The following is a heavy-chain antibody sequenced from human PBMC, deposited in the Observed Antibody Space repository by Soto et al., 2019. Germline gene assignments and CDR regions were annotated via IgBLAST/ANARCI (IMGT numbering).Heavy chain of an antibody. CDR2: IYHSGST. Sequence: PSETLSLTCAVSGGSISSGGYSWSWIRQPPGKGLEWIGYIYHSGSTYYNPSLKSRVTLSVDESKNEFSLKMDSVTAADTAIYYCVRSVILSGGSYKGLIRLHYFDTWGPGTLVTVSS. J-gene: IGHJ4*02. V-gene: IGHV4-30-2*01. CDR1: GGSISSGGYS. CDR3: VRSVILSGGSYKGLIRLHYFDT. D-gene: IGHD3-3*01.